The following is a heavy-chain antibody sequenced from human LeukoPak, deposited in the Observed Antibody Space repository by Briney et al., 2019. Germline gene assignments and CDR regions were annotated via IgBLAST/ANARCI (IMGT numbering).Heavy chain of an antibody. J-gene: IGHJ4*02. CDR2: INHSGST. CDR1: GGSFSGYY. D-gene: IGHD6-25*01. V-gene: IGHV4-34*01. CDR3: ARRPRIAAHKLDY. Sequence: PSETLSLTCAVYGGSFSGYYWSWIRQPPGKGLEWIGEINHSGSTNYNPSLKSRVTISVDTSKNQFSLKLSSVTAADTAVYYCARRPRIAAHKLDYWGQGTPVTVSS.